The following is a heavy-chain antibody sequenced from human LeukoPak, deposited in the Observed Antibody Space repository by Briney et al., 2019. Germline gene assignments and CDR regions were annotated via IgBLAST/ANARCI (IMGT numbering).Heavy chain of an antibody. V-gene: IGHV3-23*01. D-gene: IGHD6-13*01. CDR3: AKDTSTRWYSSTPLPGDY. Sequence: PGGSLRLSCAASGFTFNSYATSWVRQAPGKGLEWVSGITGSGGNTYYADSVRGRFTISRDNSRNTLYLQMSSLRAEDTAIYYCAKDTSTRWYSSTPLPGDYWGQGTLVTVSS. J-gene: IGHJ4*02. CDR1: GFTFNSYA. CDR2: ITGSGGNT.